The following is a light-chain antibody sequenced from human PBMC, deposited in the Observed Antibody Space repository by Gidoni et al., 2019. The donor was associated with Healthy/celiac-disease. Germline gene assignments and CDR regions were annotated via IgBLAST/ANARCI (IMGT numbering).Light chain of an antibody. V-gene: IGKV1-33*01. Sequence: DIQMTQSPSSLSASVGDKVTITCQASQDISNYLNWYQQKPGKAPKRLIYDASNLETGVPSRFSGSRAGTDFTFTISSLQPEDIATYYCQQYDNLPRTFGQGTRLEIK. J-gene: IGKJ5*01. CDR3: QQYDNLPRT. CDR1: QDISNY. CDR2: DAS.